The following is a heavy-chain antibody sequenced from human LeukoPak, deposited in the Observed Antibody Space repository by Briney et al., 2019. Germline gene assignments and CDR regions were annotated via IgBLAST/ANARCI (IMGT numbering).Heavy chain of an antibody. Sequence: GGSLRLSCAASGFTFSSYVMHWVRQAAGKGLEWVAGISYDGNNKYYAESVKGRFTISRDNSKNTLYLQMNSLRAEDTAVYYCAKDWVVRGVISYWGQGTLVTVSS. V-gene: IGHV3-30*18. CDR2: ISYDGNNK. CDR3: AKDWVVRGVISY. J-gene: IGHJ4*02. D-gene: IGHD3-10*01. CDR1: GFTFSSYV.